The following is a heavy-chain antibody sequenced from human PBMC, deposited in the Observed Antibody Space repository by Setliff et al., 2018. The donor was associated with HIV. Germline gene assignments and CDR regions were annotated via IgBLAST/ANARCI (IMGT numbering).Heavy chain of an antibody. J-gene: IGHJ4*02. V-gene: IGHV1-18*01. D-gene: IGHD5-12*01. CDR2: ISAHNGRI. CDR1: GYTFSDYG. CDR3: ARDVGRDGYCFDH. Sequence: ASVKVSCKASGYTFSDYGISWVRLAPGQGLEWMGWISAHNGRINYAQKFQGRVTMTTDRSTSTAYMELRSLRSDDTAVYYCARDVGRDGYCFDHWGQGTLVTVSS.